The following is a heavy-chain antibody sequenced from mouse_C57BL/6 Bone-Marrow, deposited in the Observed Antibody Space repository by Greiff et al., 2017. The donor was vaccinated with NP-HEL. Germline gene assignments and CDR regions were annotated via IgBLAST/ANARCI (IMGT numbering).Heavy chain of an antibody. Sequence: EVQLVESGGGLVQPGGSLSLSCAASGFTFTDYYMSWVRQPPGKALEWLGFIRNKANGYTTEYSASVKGRFTISRDNSQSILYLQMNALRAEDSATYYCARSIYYDYADDPFYAMDYWGHGTSVTVSS. CDR1: GFTFTDYY. V-gene: IGHV7-3*01. CDR2: IRNKANGYTT. CDR3: ARSIYYDYADDPFYAMDY. D-gene: IGHD2-4*01. J-gene: IGHJ4*01.